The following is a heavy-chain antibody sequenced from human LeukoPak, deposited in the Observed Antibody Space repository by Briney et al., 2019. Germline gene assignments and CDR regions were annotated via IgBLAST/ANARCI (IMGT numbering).Heavy chain of an antibody. J-gene: IGHJ4*02. CDR1: GFTFSSHS. CDR2: IGSSSSTI. CDR3: ARGAYYYED. D-gene: IGHD3-22*01. V-gene: IGHV3-48*01. Sequence: GGSLRLSCAASGFTFSSHSMNWVRQAPGKGLEWVSYIGSSSSTIYYADSVKGRFTISRDNAKNSLYLQMNSLRAEDTAVYYCARGAYYYEDWGQGTLVTVSS.